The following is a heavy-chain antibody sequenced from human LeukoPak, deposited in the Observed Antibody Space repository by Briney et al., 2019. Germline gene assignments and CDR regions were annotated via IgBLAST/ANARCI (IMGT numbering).Heavy chain of an antibody. J-gene: IGHJ6*03. CDR3: AREGGYDFWSGYYTKNYYYYYMDV. D-gene: IGHD3-3*01. CDR2: IYHSGST. Sequence: PSETLSLTCAVSGYSISSGYYWGWIRQPPGKGLEWIGSIYHSGSTYYNPSLKSRVTISVDTSKNQFSLKLSSVTAADTAVYCCAREGGYDFWSGYYTKNYYYYYMDVWGKGTTVTVSS. V-gene: IGHV4-38-2*02. CDR1: GYSISSGYY.